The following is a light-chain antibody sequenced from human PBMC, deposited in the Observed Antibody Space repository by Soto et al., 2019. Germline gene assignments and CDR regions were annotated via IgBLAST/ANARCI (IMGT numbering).Light chain of an antibody. CDR1: SSDVGGYKY. V-gene: IGLV2-14*01. CDR2: EVT. Sequence: QSALTQPASVSGSPGQSITISCTGTSSDVGGYKYVSWYQQYPGKAPKLIISEVTNRPSGVSNRFSGSKSGNTASLTISGLQAEDEADYYCSSYTTISTLLFGGGTKLTVL. J-gene: IGLJ2*01. CDR3: SSYTTISTLL.